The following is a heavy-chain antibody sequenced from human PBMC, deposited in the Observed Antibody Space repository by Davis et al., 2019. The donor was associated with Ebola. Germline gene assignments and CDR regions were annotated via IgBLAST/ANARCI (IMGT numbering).Heavy chain of an antibody. CDR2: IWYDGSNK. CDR3: ARDRTAAAGHY. V-gene: IGHV3-33*08. CDR1: GFTFSSYG. J-gene: IGHJ4*02. D-gene: IGHD6-13*01. Sequence: GGSLRLSCAASGFTFSSYGMHWVRQAPGKGLEWVAVIWYDGSNKYYAGSVKGRFTISRDNSKNTLYLQINSLRAEDTAVYYCARDRTAAAGHYWGQGTLVTVSS.